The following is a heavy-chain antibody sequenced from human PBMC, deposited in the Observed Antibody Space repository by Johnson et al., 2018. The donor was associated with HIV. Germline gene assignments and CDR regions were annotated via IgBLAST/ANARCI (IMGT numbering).Heavy chain of an antibody. CDR1: GFTFSSYG. J-gene: IGHJ3*02. CDR2: ISYDGSNK. V-gene: IGHV3-30*18. CDR3: AKDGAMAFDI. D-gene: IGHD2-2*01. Sequence: QVQLVESGGGVVQPGRSLRLSCAASGFTFSSYGMHWVRQAPGKGLEWVAVISYDGSNKYYVDSVKGRFTISRDKSKNTLYLQMNSLRSEDTAVYYCAKDGAMAFDIWVQGTLVTVSS.